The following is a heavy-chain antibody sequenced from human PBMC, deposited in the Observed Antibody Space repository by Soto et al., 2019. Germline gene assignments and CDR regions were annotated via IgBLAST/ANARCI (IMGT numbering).Heavy chain of an antibody. CDR1: GFMFDDYA. J-gene: IGHJ4*02. Sequence: GGSLRLSCEASGFMFDDYAMYWVRQAPGKGLEWVSGISWNSNSIVYADSVKGRFTISRDNAKNSLYLQMNSLRAEDTAVYYCARVPRYYYDYWGQGTLVTVSS. V-gene: IGHV3-9*01. CDR2: ISWNSNSI. CDR3: ARVPRYYYDY. D-gene: IGHD1-20*01.